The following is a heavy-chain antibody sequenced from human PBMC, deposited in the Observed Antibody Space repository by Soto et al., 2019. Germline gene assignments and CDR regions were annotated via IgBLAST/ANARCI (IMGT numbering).Heavy chain of an antibody. Sequence: EVQLVESGGGLVQPGGSLRLSCVASGLTFSNYWMSWVRQAPGKGLEWVANIKQDGNEKFYVESVRGRFTVSRDNAKNSLYLQMNSLRAEDTAVYYCARVASIAAFYWGQGTLVTVSS. CDR1: GLTFSNYW. CDR2: IKQDGNEK. D-gene: IGHD6-6*01. J-gene: IGHJ4*02. V-gene: IGHV3-7*05. CDR3: ARVASIAAFY.